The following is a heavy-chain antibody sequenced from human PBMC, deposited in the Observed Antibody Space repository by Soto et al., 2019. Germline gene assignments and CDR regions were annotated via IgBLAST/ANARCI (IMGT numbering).Heavy chain of an antibody. D-gene: IGHD3-22*01. CDR3: ARDVGYYDSDGYFDY. CDR2: ISSSGSII. Sequence: SLRLSCAASGFTFSDYYMSWICQAPGTVLEWVSYISSSGSIIYYADSVKGRFTISRENAKNSLYLQMNSLRAEEKAVYYCARDVGYYDSDGYFDYWGQGTLVTV. V-gene: IGHV3-11*04. CDR1: GFTFSDYY. J-gene: IGHJ4*02.